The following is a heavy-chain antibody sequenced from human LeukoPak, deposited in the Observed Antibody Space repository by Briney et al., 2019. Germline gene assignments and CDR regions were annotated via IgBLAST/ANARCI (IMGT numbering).Heavy chain of an antibody. V-gene: IGHV1-2*02. CDR3: ARVKRGAGRIGNWFDP. Sequence: ASVKVSCKASGYTFSDHYIHWVRQAPGQGLEWMGWITPRSGGTNYAQKFQGRVTMTRDTSISTAYMELSRLRSDDTAVYYCARVKRGAGRIGNWFDPWGQGTLVTVSS. CDR2: ITPRSGGT. CDR1: GYTFSDHY. D-gene: IGHD6-19*01. J-gene: IGHJ5*02.